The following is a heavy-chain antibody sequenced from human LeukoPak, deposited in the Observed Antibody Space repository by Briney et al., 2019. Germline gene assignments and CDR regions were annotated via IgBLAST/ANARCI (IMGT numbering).Heavy chain of an antibody. Sequence: GGSLRLSCAASGFTFSTYALHWVREAPGKGLEWVAVISYDDGSNKYYADSVKGRFTISRDNSKNTLYLQMNSLRTEDTAVYYCARESGGNTPYYFDYWGQGTLVTVSS. CDR2: ISYDDGSNK. V-gene: IGHV3-30*04. CDR3: ARESGGNTPYYFDY. D-gene: IGHD2-2*02. CDR1: GFTFSTYA. J-gene: IGHJ4*02.